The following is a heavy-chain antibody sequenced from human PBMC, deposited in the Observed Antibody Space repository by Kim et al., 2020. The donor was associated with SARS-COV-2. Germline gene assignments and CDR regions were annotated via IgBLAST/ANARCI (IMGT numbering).Heavy chain of an antibody. J-gene: IGHJ6*02. CDR1: GFTFDDYT. Sequence: GGSLRLSCAASGFTFDDYTMHWVRQAPGKGLEWVSLISWDGGSTYYADSVKGRFTISRDNSKNSLYLQMNSLRTEDTALYYCAKKAVAGPDYYYYGMDVWGQGTTVTVSS. CDR3: AKKAVAGPDYYYYGMDV. V-gene: IGHV3-43*01. D-gene: IGHD6-19*01. CDR2: ISWDGGST.